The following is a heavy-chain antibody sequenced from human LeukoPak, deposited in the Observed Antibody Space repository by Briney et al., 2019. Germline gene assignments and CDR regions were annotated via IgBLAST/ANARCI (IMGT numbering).Heavy chain of an antibody. CDR3: ARDPSSWFDP. Sequence: SETLSLTCSVSGASISSYYWSWIRQPAGKGLEWIGRIHSGGSTTYNPSLKSRVTMSVGTSKNQFSLKLSSANAADTAVYYCARDPSSWFDPWGQGTLVIVSS. CDR1: GASISSYY. J-gene: IGHJ5*02. CDR2: IHSGGST. V-gene: IGHV4-4*07.